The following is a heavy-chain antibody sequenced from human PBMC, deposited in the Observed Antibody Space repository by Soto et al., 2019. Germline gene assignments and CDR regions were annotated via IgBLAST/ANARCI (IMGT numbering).Heavy chain of an antibody. CDR3: AKHFAHLVSGWFAP. V-gene: IGHV3-23*01. Sequence: EVQLLESGGGLVQPGGSLRLSCTDSRFSISDYALSWVRQAPGKGLEWVSAISASSTNTYYADSVKGSFVISRDNSKNTLFLQMNSQIGEDTAVYYCAKHFAHLVSGWFAPWGQGTLVNVAS. CDR2: ISASSTNT. D-gene: IGHD3-10*01. J-gene: IGHJ5*02. CDR1: RFSISDYA.